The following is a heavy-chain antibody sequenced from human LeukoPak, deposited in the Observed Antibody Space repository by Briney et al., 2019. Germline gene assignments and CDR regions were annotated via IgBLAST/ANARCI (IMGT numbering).Heavy chain of an antibody. V-gene: IGHV4-34*01. CDR3: AREMGLSTSAFFDY. Sequence: SETLSLTCAVYGGSFSGYYWSWIRQPPGKGLEWIGEINHSGSTNYNPSLKSRVTISVDTSKNQFSLKLSSVTAADTAVYYCAREMGLSTSAFFDYWGQGTLVTVSS. CDR2: INHSGST. CDR1: GGSFSGYY. J-gene: IGHJ4*02. D-gene: IGHD3-16*02.